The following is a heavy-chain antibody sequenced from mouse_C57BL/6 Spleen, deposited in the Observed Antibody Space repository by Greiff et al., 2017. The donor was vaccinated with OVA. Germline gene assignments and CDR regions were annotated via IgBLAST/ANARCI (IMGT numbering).Heavy chain of an antibody. D-gene: IGHD2-3*01. Sequence: EVQLVESGEGLVKPGGSLKLSCAASGFTFSSYAMSWVRQTPEKRLEWVAYISSGGDYIYYADTVKGRFTISRDNARNTLYLQMSSLKSEDTAMYYCTRTPIYDGYYLFADWGQGTLVTVSA. CDR3: TRTPIYDGYYLFAD. V-gene: IGHV5-9-1*02. J-gene: IGHJ3*01. CDR1: GFTFSSYA. CDR2: ISSGGDYI.